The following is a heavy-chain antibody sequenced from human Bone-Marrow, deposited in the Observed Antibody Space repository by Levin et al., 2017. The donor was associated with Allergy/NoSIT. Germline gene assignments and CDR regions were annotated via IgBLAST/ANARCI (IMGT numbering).Heavy chain of an antibody. CDR1: GFTFSSYG. V-gene: IGHV3-30*03. CDR2: ISYDGSET. Sequence: GGSLRLSCAASGFTFSSYGIHWVRQAPGKGLEWVALISYDGSETYYADSVRGRFTISRDNSKNTLYLQIDSLRAEDTAVYYCAREGPASILHYFDYWGQGTLVTVSS. J-gene: IGHJ4*02. CDR3: AREGPASILHYFDY. D-gene: IGHD2-2*02.